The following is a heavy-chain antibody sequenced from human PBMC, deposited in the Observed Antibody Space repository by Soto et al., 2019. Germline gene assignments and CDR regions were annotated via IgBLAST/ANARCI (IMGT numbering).Heavy chain of an antibody. V-gene: IGHV3-49*04. Sequence: GGSLRLSCTGSGFTFGDYAVNWVRQAPGKGLEWVGFIRSEAYGGTPEYAASAKGIFTISRDDSKSIAYLQMNSLETEDTAVYYCARSFAGCSRTSCQYFDYWGQGALVTVSS. CDR3: ARSFAGCSRTSCQYFDY. CDR1: GFTFGDYA. CDR2: IRSEAYGGTP. D-gene: IGHD2-2*01. J-gene: IGHJ4*02.